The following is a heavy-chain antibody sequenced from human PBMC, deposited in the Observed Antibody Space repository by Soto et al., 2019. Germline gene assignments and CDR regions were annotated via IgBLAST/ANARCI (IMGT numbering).Heavy chain of an antibody. D-gene: IGHD6-19*01. CDR1: GFTVSSYA. Sequence: PGGSLRLSCAASGFTVSSYAMSWVRQAPGKGLEWVSAISGSGGSTYYADSVKGRFTIPRDNSKNTPYLQMNSLRAEDTAVYYCAKDLSSGWTYDAFDIWGQGTMVTVSS. CDR2: ISGSGGST. V-gene: IGHV3-23*01. CDR3: AKDLSSGWTYDAFDI. J-gene: IGHJ3*02.